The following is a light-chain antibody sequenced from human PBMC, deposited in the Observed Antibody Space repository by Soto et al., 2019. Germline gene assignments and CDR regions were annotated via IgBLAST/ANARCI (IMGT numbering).Light chain of an antibody. Sequence: EIVMTQSPATLSVPPGGRATLSCRASQSVSSYLAWYQQRPGQPPRLLIYRASTRATGIPARFSGSGSGTEFSLTISSLQSEDFAVYSCQQYSTWPPRYTFGQGTKLAI. CDR3: QQYSTWPPRYT. V-gene: IGKV3-15*01. CDR2: RAS. CDR1: QSVSSY. J-gene: IGKJ2*01.